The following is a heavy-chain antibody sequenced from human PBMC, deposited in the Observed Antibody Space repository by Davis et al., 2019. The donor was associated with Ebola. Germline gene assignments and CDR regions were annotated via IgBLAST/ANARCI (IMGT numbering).Heavy chain of an antibody. D-gene: IGHD6-13*01. V-gene: IGHV3-7*03. CDR3: ARAASGTHDAFDI. Sequence: GESLKISCAASGFTFSSYWMSWVRQAPGKGLEWVANIKQDGSEKYYVDSVKGRFTISRDNAKNSLYLQMNSLRAEDTAVYYCARAASGTHDAFDIWGQGTMVTVSS. J-gene: IGHJ3*02. CDR1: GFTFSSYW. CDR2: IKQDGSEK.